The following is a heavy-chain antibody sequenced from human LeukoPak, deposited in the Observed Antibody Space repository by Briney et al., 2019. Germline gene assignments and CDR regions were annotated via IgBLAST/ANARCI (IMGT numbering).Heavy chain of an antibody. CDR1: EFSVGSNY. V-gene: IGHV3-66*01. CDR2: IYSGGST. Sequence: GGSLRLSCAASEFSVGSNYMTWVRQAPGKGLEWVSLIYSGGSTYYADSVKGRFTISRDNSKNTLYLQMNSLRAEDTAVYYCARVVPAASAHMRYYYYYMDVWGKGTTVTISS. J-gene: IGHJ6*03. D-gene: IGHD2-2*01. CDR3: ARVVPAASAHMRYYYYYMDV.